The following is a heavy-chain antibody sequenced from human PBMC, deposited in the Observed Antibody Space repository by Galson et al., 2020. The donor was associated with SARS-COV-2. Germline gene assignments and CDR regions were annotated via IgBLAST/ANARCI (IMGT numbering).Heavy chain of an antibody. CDR2: IYPGDSDT. CDR3: ARHEALMWSGELKYYYGRDV. Sequence: GESLKISCKGSGYSFTSYWIGWVRQMPGKGLEWMGIIYPGDSDTRYSPSFQGQVTISADKSISTAYLQWSSLKASDTAMYYWARHEALMWSGELKYYYGRDVWGQGTTVTVSS. D-gene: IGHD3-10*01. J-gene: IGHJ6*02. V-gene: IGHV5-51*01. CDR1: GYSFTSYW.